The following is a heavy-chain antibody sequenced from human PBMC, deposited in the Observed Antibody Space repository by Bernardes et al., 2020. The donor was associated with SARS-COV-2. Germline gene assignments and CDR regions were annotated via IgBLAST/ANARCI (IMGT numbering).Heavy chain of an antibody. CDR2: TNSDGSST. D-gene: IGHD2-8*01. Sequence: GGSLRPSCAATGFTFSSSCVHRVRQAPGMGLVWVSRTNSDGSSTNYADSAKGRFTISRDHAKNTLYLQMNSLRAEDTAVYYCARDLGYCTNGVCSPWGQGTLVTVSS. CDR1: GFTFSSSC. CDR3: ARDLGYCTNGVCSP. V-gene: IGHV3-74*01. J-gene: IGHJ5*02.